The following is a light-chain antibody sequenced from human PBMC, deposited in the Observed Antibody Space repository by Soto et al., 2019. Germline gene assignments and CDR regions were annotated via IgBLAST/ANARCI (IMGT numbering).Light chain of an antibody. Sequence: QSALTQPASVSGSPGQSIAISCTGTSSDVGSYNYVSRYQHHPGKAPKVMIYDVSSRPSGVSNRFSGSKSGNTASLTISGLQAEDEADYYCISYTTISTYVFGTGTKVTVL. J-gene: IGLJ1*01. CDR1: SSDVGSYNY. V-gene: IGLV2-14*03. CDR2: DVS. CDR3: ISYTTISTYV.